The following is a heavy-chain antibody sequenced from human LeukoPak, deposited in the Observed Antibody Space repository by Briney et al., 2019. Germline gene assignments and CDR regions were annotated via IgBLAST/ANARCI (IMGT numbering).Heavy chain of an antibody. CDR3: SRDPRHNDY. J-gene: IGHJ4*02. V-gene: IGHV3-48*03. CDR2: ISGSAHDV. Sequence: GGSLRLSCAASGFTFSSYEMTWIRQAPGKGLELLSYISGSAHDVNYIDSVRGRFTISRDNAKNSLYLHMNSLTVEDTAVYYCSRDPRHNDYWGQGTLVTVSS. CDR1: GFTFSSYE.